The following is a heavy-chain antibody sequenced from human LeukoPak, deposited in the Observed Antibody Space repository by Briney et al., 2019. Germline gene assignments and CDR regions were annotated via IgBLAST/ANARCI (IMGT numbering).Heavy chain of an antibody. CDR2: ISYDGSNK. V-gene: IGHV3-30-3*01. CDR1: GFTFSSYA. Sequence: PGGSLRLSCAASGFTFSSYAMHWVRQAPGKGLEWVAVISYDGSNKYYADSVKGRFTISRDNSKNTLYLQMNSLRAEDTAVYYCARDAGSARRKLVRHEGAWFDPWGQGTLVTVSS. D-gene: IGHD3-10*01. CDR3: ARDAGSARRKLVRHEGAWFDP. J-gene: IGHJ5*02.